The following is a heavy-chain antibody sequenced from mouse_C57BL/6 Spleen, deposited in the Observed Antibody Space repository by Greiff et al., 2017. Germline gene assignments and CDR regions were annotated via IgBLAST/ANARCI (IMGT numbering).Heavy chain of an antibody. Sequence: VQLQQSVAELVRPGASVKLSCTASGFYIKNTYMHWVKQRPEQGLEWIGRIDPANGNTKYAPKFQGKATITADTSSNTAYLQLSSLTSEDTAIYYCAEGSNYDAMDYWGQGTSVTVSS. CDR2: IDPANGNT. V-gene: IGHV14-3*01. CDR3: AEGSNYDAMDY. D-gene: IGHD2-5*01. J-gene: IGHJ4*01. CDR1: GFYIKNTY.